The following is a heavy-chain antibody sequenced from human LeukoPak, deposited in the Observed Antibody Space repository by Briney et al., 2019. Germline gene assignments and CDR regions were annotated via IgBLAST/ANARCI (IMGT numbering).Heavy chain of an antibody. CDR1: GFTFSSYG. D-gene: IGHD3-22*01. J-gene: IGHJ4*02. Sequence: GGSLRLSCAASGFTFSSYGMHWVRQAPGKGLEWVAFIRYDGSNKYYADSVKGRFTISRDNSKNTLNLQMNSLRAEDTAVYYCAKDPTHYRVWDYYETIGLSYWGQGTLVTVSS. V-gene: IGHV3-30*02. CDR3: AKDPTHYRVWDYYETIGLSY. CDR2: IRYDGSNK.